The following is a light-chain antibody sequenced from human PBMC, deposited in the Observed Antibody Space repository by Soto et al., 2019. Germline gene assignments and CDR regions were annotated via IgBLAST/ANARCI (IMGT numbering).Light chain of an antibody. V-gene: IGKV2-30*02. CDR3: MQGTPWPYT. Sequence: DVVMTQSPLSLTVTLGQPASISCRSSQSLVHSDGSTYLHWFQQRPGQSPRRLIYKVSNRDSGVPDRFSGSGSGTDFTLKISRVEAEDIGLYFCMQGTPWPYTFGQGTKLEIK. J-gene: IGKJ2*01. CDR2: KVS. CDR1: QSLVHSDGSTY.